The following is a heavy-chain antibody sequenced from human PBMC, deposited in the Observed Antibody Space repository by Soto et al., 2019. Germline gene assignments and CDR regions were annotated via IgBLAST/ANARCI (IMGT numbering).Heavy chain of an antibody. D-gene: IGHD4-17*01. CDR1: CYTFTSYG. Sequence: QVQLVQSGGEVKQPGASGKVSCKTSCYTFTSYGISWVRQAPGQGREWMGGISGYNGDTKYVQKCQGRVTLTTDTSTNTAYMEVRSLRSDDTAVYYCARDWVGDLAYWGQGTLVTVSS. CDR3: ARDWVGDLAY. CDR2: ISGYNGDT. J-gene: IGHJ4*02. V-gene: IGHV1-18*01.